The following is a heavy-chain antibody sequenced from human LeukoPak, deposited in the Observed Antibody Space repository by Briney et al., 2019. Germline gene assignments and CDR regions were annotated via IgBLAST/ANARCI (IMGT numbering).Heavy chain of an antibody. D-gene: IGHD1-26*01. Sequence: PGGSLRLSCAASGFTFSSQTMSWVRQAPGKGLEWVSAISGSGGSTYYADSVKGRFTISRDNSKNTLYLQMNSLRAEDTAVYYCAAERGKYSGSYLWYYYYMDVWGKGTTVTVSS. CDR2: ISGSGGST. CDR3: AAERGKYSGSYLWYYYYMDV. V-gene: IGHV3-23*01. J-gene: IGHJ6*03. CDR1: GFTFSSQT.